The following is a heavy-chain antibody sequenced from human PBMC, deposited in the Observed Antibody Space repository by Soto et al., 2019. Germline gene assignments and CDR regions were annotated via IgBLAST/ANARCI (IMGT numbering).Heavy chain of an antibody. V-gene: IGHV1-69*13. CDR2: IIPIFGTA. Sequence: SVKVSCKASGGTFSSYAISWVRQAPGQGLEWMGGIIPIFGTANYAQKFQGRVTITADESTSTAYMELSSLRSEDTAVYYCARDLFLGYCTNGVCSWFDPWGQGTLVTVSS. CDR3: ARDLFLGYCTNGVCSWFDP. J-gene: IGHJ5*02. D-gene: IGHD2-8*01. CDR1: GGTFSSYA.